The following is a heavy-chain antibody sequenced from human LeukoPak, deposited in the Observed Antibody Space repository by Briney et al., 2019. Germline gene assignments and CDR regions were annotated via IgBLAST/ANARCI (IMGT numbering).Heavy chain of an antibody. CDR3: ARGVYGSGTYYNLPLDY. D-gene: IGHD3-10*01. CDR1: GYTFTSYG. J-gene: IGHJ4*02. CDR2: ISAYNGNT. V-gene: IGHV1-18*01. Sequence: GASVKVSCKASGYTFTSYGINWVRQATGQGLEWMGWISAYNGNTNYAQKLQGRVTMTTDTSTSTAYMELRSLRSDDTAVYYCARGVYGSGTYYNLPLDYWGQGTLVTVSS.